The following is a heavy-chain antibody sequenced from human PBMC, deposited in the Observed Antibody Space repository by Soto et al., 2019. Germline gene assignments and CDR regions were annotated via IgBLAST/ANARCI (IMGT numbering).Heavy chain of an antibody. CDR3: VRHYCDGGNCYQFDH. J-gene: IGHJ4*02. D-gene: IGHD2-15*01. CDR2: ISSRATT. Sequence: SETLSLTCTVSGGSISSDYCSWIRQSPGKGLEWIGVISSRATTNYNPSLKSRAIVSIDTSKNQFSLKLSSVTAADTAVYYCVRHYCDGGNCYQFDHWGQGTPVTVSS. V-gene: IGHV4-59*08. CDR1: GGSISSDY.